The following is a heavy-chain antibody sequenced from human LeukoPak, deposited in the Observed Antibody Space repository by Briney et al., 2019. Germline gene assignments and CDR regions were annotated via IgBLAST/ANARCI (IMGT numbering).Heavy chain of an antibody. CDR2: IYSSGST. CDR1: GGSISSYY. CDR3: ARRAPYSYEWSTLDY. V-gene: IGHV4-4*07. D-gene: IGHD5-18*01. Sequence: SETLSLTCTVSGGSISSYYWNWIRQPAGKGLEWIGRIYSSGSTNYNPSLKSRVTMSVDTSKNQFSLKLSSVTAADTAVYYCARRAPYSYEWSTLDYWGQGTLVTVSS. J-gene: IGHJ4*02.